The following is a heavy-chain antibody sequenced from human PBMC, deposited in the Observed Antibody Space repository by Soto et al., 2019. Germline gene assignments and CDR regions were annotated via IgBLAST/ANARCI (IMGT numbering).Heavy chain of an antibody. J-gene: IGHJ5*02. V-gene: IGHV4-39*01. CDR3: ATAVRGGSSGWYRLNWFDP. D-gene: IGHD6-19*01. CDR2: IYYSGST. CDR1: GGSISSSSYY. Sequence: SETLSLTCTVSGGSISSSSYYWGWIRQPPGKGLEWIGSIYYSGSTYYNPSLKSRVTISVDTSKNQFSLKLCSVTAADTAVYYCATAVRGGSSGWYRLNWFDPWGQGTLVTVSS.